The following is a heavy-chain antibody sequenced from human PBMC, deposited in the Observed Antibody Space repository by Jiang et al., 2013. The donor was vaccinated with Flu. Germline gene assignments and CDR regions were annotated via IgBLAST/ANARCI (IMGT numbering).Heavy chain of an antibody. CDR2: ISYDGSNK. J-gene: IGHJ5*02. Sequence: WVAVISYDGSNKYYADSVKGRFTISRDNSKNTLYLQMNSLRAEDTAVYYCARTSYYDFWSGYSNWFDPWGQGTLVTVSS. CDR3: ARTSYYDFWSGYSNWFDP. D-gene: IGHD3-3*01. V-gene: IGHV3-30*01.